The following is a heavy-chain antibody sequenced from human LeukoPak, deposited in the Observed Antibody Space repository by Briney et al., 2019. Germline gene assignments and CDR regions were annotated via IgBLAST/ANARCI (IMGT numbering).Heavy chain of an antibody. CDR2: ISGSGGST. J-gene: IGHJ4*02. CDR3: ALTLRGAEDY. Sequence: PGGSLRLSCADSGFTFSSYAMSWVRQAPGKGLEWVSTISGSGGSTYYADSVKGRLTISRDNSKNKLYLQMNSLRAEDTAVYYCALTLRGAEDYWGQGTLVTVSS. D-gene: IGHD4/OR15-4a*01. V-gene: IGHV3-23*01. CDR1: GFTFSSYA.